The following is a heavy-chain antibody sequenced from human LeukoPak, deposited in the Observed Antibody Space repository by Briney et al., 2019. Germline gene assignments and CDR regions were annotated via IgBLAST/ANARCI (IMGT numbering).Heavy chain of an antibody. CDR2: INHSGST. V-gene: IGHV4-34*01. Sequence: SETLSLTCAVYGGSFSGYYWSWIRQPPGKGLEWIGEINHSGSTNYNPSLKSRVTISVDTSKNQFSLKLSSVTAADTAVYYCARGPLRLDYWGQGTLVTVSS. CDR1: GGSFSGYY. J-gene: IGHJ4*02. CDR3: ARGPLRLDY.